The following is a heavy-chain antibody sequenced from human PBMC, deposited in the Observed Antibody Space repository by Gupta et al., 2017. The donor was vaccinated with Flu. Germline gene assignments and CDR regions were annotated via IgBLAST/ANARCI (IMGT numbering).Heavy chain of an antibody. D-gene: IGHD6-25*01. CDR2: IRRKANSYAT. CDR3: TSDGSGSAYYYYYGMDV. V-gene: IGHV3-73*02. CDR1: GFTFRGPA. Sequence: EVQLVESGGGLVQPGGSLKLSCAASGFTFRGPAMHWVRPASGEGLGWVGLIRRKANSYATAYAASVKGRFTISRDDSKNTAYLQMNSLKTEDTAVYYCTSDGSGSAYYYYYGMDVWGQGTTVTVSS. J-gene: IGHJ6*02.